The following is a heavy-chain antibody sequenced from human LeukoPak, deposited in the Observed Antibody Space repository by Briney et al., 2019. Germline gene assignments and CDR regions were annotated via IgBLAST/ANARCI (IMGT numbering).Heavy chain of an antibody. CDR1: GVTFSNSG. V-gene: IGHV3-33*01. CDR3: AREISMFVNAFDL. CDR2: IWYDGSNE. J-gene: IGHJ3*01. D-gene: IGHD3-10*02. Sequence: PGVSLRLSCAASGVTFSNSGMHWVRQGPGKGLEWVAVIWYDGSNEYYADAVKGRFIISRDNSKNTVHLQMNSLRVEDTSVYYCAREISMFVNAFDLWGQGTLVAVSS.